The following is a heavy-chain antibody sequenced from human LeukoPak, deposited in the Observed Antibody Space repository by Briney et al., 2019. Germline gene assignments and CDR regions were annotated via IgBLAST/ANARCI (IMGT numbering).Heavy chain of an antibody. Sequence: SETLSLTCTVSGGSISSYYWSWIRQPPGKGLEWIGYIYYSGSTNYNPSLKSRVTISVDTSKNQFSLKLSSVTAADTAVYYCARDRPVVVTAIQIKNAFDIWGQGTMVTVSS. CDR2: IYYSGST. CDR3: ARDRPVVVTAIQIKNAFDI. D-gene: IGHD2-21*02. CDR1: GGSISSYY. V-gene: IGHV4-59*12. J-gene: IGHJ3*02.